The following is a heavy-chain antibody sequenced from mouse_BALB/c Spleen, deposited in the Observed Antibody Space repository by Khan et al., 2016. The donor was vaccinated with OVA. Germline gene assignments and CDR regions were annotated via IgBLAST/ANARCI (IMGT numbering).Heavy chain of an antibody. D-gene: IGHD1-2*01. Sequence: QVQLKESGPGLVAPSQSLSITCTVSGFSLTNYGVHWVRQPPGKGLEWLGVIWAGGSTNYNSSLMSRLIITKDNSKSQVFLKMNSLQTDDTAMDYCAGEPPIHYYGHRSLDYWGQGISVTVSS. CDR1: GFSLTNYG. V-gene: IGHV2-9*02. CDR3: AGEPPIHYYGHRSLDY. CDR2: IWAGGST. J-gene: IGHJ4*01.